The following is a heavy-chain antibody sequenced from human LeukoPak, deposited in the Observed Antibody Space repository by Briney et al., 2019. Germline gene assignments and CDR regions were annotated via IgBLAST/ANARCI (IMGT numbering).Heavy chain of an antibody. CDR2: IYTSGST. J-gene: IGHJ4*02. V-gene: IGHV4-4*07. D-gene: IGHD2-15*01. Sequence: SETLSLTCTVSGGSISTYYWSWIRQPAGKGLEWIGRIYTSGSTNYNPSLKSRVTMSVDTSKNQFSLKLSSVTAADTAVYYCARDCQEGGSCYSFDYWGQGTLVTVSS. CDR3: ARDCQEGGSCYSFDY. CDR1: GGSISTYY.